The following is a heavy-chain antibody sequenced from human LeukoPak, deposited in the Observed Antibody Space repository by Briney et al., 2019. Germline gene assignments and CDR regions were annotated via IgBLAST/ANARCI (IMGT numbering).Heavy chain of an antibody. CDR1: GFTFSSYG. Sequence: GRSLRLSCAASGFTFSSYGMHWVRQAPGKGLEWVAVISYDGSNKYYADSVKGRFTISRDNSENTLYLQMNSLRAGDTAVYYCAKDSGQQTTWYYGMDVWGQGTTVTVSS. J-gene: IGHJ6*02. V-gene: IGHV3-30*18. CDR2: ISYDGSNK. CDR3: AKDSGQQTTWYYGMDV. D-gene: IGHD4-11*01.